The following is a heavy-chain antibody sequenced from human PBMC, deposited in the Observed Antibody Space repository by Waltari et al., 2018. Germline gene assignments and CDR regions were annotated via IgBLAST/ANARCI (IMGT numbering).Heavy chain of an antibody. Sequence: QVQLRESGPGLVKPSETLSLTCAVSGYSISSAYYWGWIRQPPGKGLEWIGNIVRSGSTSYNPSLKSRVTISVDTSKNQFSLKLTSVTAADTAVFYCARVDVVLMVFADWGQGTLVTVSS. CDR1: GYSISSAYY. CDR3: ARVDVVLMVFAD. V-gene: IGHV4-38-2*01. D-gene: IGHD2-8*01. CDR2: IVRSGST. J-gene: IGHJ4*02.